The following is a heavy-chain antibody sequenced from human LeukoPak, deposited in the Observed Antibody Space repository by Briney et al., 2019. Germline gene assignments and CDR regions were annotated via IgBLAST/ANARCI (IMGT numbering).Heavy chain of an antibody. D-gene: IGHD2-8*01. J-gene: IGHJ4*02. V-gene: IGHV4-34*01. CDR3: ARSSPSVSYRYFDC. CDR1: GGSFSGYY. CDR2: INHSGST. Sequence: PSETLSLTCAVYGGSFSGYYWSWIRQPPGKGLEWIGEINHSGSTNHNPSLKSRVTISVDTSKNQCSLKLSSVTAAGTAVYYCARSSPSVSYRYFDCWGQGTLVTVSS.